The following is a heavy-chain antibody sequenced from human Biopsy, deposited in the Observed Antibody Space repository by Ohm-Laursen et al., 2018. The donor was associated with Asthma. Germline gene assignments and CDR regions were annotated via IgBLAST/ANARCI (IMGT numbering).Heavy chain of an antibody. CDR2: IKHDGSEK. Sequence: GSLRLSCAASGFTFGDYCMSWVRQVPGQGLEWVANIKHDGSEKNHVDSLKGRFTISRDNAKNSLYLQMNSLRAEDTAVYYCARTFHLWSPYHAEHYQLWGQGTLVTVSS. D-gene: IGHD3-3*02. V-gene: IGHV3-7*01. J-gene: IGHJ1*01. CDR1: GFTFGDYC. CDR3: ARTFHLWSPYHAEHYQL.